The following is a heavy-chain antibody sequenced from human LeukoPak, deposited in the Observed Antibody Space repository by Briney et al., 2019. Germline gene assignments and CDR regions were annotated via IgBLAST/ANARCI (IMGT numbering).Heavy chain of an antibody. Sequence: GGSLRLSCAASGFTFSDYYMGWIRQAPGKGLEWVSYITARGSPIYYADSLKGRFTVSRDNAKKSLYLQMNSLRAEDTAVYYCARVDFWSGYRLDYWGQGTLVTVSS. V-gene: IGHV3-11*04. CDR2: ITARGSPI. CDR3: ARVDFWSGYRLDY. CDR1: GFTFSDYY. D-gene: IGHD3-3*01. J-gene: IGHJ4*02.